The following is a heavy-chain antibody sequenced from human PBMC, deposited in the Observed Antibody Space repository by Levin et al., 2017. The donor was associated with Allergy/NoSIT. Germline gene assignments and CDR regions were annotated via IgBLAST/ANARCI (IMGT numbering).Heavy chain of an antibody. D-gene: IGHD6-19*01. J-gene: IGHJ4*02. CDR1: GFTFSDYY. Sequence: GGSLRLSCAASGFTFSDYYMSWIRQAPGKGLEWVSYISSSSSYTNYADSVKGRFTISRDNAKNSLYLQMNSLRAEDTAVYYCARVVVAGLTVRIYFDYWGQGTLVTVSS. CDR3: ARVVVAGLTVRIYFDY. V-gene: IGHV3-11*05. CDR2: ISSSSSYT.